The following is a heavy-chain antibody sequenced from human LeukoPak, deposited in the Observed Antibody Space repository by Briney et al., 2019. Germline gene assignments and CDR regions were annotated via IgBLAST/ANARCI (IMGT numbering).Heavy chain of an antibody. V-gene: IGHV3-23*01. Sequence: PGGSLRLSCEASGFTFSSYAMSWVRQAPGKGPEWVSSNSGSGGSTFSADSVKGRFTISRDNSKNTLYLQMNSLRAEDTAVYYCAKSRRYSYVENFDRWGQGTLVTVSS. D-gene: IGHD5-18*01. CDR1: GFTFSSYA. CDR3: AKSRRYSYVENFDR. CDR2: NSGSGGST. J-gene: IGHJ4*02.